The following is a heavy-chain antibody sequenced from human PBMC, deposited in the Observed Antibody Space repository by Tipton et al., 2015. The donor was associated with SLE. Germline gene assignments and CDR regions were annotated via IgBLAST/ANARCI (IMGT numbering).Heavy chain of an antibody. J-gene: IGHJ4*02. V-gene: IGHV4-39*01. Sequence: TLSLTCIVSGGSINNKNYYWDWIRQAPGKGLEWIGNFYYSGTTNYNPSLKSRVTISVDTSKSQFSLRLNSVTAADTAVYYCARQVVYDTSGYYYFDSWGQGTLVTVSS. CDR1: GGSINNKNYY. CDR3: ARQVVYDTSGYYYFDS. CDR2: FYYSGTT. D-gene: IGHD3-22*01.